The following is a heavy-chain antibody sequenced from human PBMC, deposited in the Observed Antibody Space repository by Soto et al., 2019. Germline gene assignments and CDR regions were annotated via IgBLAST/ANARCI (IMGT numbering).Heavy chain of an antibody. D-gene: IGHD3-16*02. V-gene: IGHV3-11*01. Sequence: QVQLVESGGGLVKPGGSLRLSCAASGFTFSDYYMSWIRQAPGKGLEWVSYISSSGSTIYYADSVKGRFTISRDNAKNSLDLQTNSLRAEDTAVYYCARGPYDYVWGSDPPHFDYWGQGTLVTVSS. CDR1: GFTFSDYY. CDR3: ARGPYDYVWGSDPPHFDY. CDR2: ISSSGSTI. J-gene: IGHJ4*02.